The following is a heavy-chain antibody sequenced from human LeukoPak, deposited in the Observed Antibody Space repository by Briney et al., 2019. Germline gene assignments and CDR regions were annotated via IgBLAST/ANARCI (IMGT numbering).Heavy chain of an antibody. CDR2: IDPSDSDT. D-gene: IGHD2-2*01. J-gene: IGHJ2*01. V-gene: IGHV5-10-1*01. CDR3: ARHYFCSTTSCFGTHLYFDL. CDR1: GYSFTNYW. Sequence: GESLKISCQGSGYSFTNYWINWVHQMPGKGLEWMGRIDPSDSDTNYSPSFHGHVTISADKSISTAFLQWSSLKASDTAIYYCARHYFCSTTSCFGTHLYFDLWGRGTLVTVSS.